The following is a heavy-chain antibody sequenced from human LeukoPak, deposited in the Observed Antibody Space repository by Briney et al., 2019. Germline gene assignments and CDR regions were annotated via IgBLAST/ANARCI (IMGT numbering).Heavy chain of an antibody. D-gene: IGHD3-10*01. Sequence: AGSLRLSCAASGITFSNSWMCWVRQAPGKGLEWVANIKEDGSEKYYVNSVKGRFTISRDNAKNSLYLKMNSLRAEDTAVYYCARGGGSGSYYKRELDYWGQGTLVTVSS. J-gene: IGHJ4*02. CDR1: GITFSNSW. CDR3: ARGGGSGSYYKRELDY. V-gene: IGHV3-7*01. CDR2: IKEDGSEK.